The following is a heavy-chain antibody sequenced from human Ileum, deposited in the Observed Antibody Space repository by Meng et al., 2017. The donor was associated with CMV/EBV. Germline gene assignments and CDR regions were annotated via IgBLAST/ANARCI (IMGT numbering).Heavy chain of an antibody. D-gene: IGHD4-17*01. V-gene: IGHV4-4*07. Sequence: HLKGSGPGLVSPSETRSPPCTFSGDFANNFCWSWIRQPAGKGLQWIGRISTSGSDNYNPSLKSRVTMSVDTSKKQFSLKLSSVTAADTAVYYCARSGLRGIYVDYWGQGTLVTVSS. CDR3: ARSGLRGIYVDY. CDR2: ISTSGSD. CDR1: GDFANNFC. J-gene: IGHJ4*02.